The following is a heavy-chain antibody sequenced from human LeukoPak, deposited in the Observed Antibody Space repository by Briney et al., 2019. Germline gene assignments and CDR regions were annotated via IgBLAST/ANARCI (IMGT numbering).Heavy chain of an antibody. D-gene: IGHD1-26*01. CDR1: GGTFSSYA. CDR3: ASLARTLVGATPSWWFDP. Sequence: SVKVSRKASGGTFSSYAISWVRQAPGQGLEWMGGIIPIFGTANYAQKFQGRVTITADESTSTAYMELSSLRSEDTAVYYCASLARTLVGATPSWWFDPWGQGTLVTVSS. CDR2: IIPIFGTA. V-gene: IGHV1-69*13. J-gene: IGHJ5*02.